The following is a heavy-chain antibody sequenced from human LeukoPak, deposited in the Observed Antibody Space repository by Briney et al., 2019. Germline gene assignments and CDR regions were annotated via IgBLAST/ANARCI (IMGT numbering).Heavy chain of an antibody. CDR2: IIPIFGTA. V-gene: IGHV1-69*05. Sequence: GASVKVSCKASGGTFSSYAISWVREAPGQGLEWMGRIIPIFGTANYAQKFRGRVTITTDESTSTAYMQLSSLRSEDTAVYYCATHSSGWYFFVYWGQRTLVTVSS. J-gene: IGHJ4*02. D-gene: IGHD6-19*01. CDR3: ATHSSGWYFFVY. CDR1: GGTFSSYA.